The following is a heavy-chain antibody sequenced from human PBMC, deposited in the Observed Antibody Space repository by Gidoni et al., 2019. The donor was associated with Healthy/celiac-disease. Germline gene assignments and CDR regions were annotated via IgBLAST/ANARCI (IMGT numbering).Heavy chain of an antibody. CDR1: GGSISSSSYY. CDR2: IYYSGST. Sequence: HLQLQESGPGLVKPSDTLSLTCTVSGGSISSSSYYWGWLRQPPGKGLEWIGGIYYSGSTSYNPSLKNRVTISVDASKNQFSLKLRSVAAADTAVYYCAGQPPGQEGFDPWGQGTLVTVSS. J-gene: IGHJ5*02. D-gene: IGHD3-10*01. V-gene: IGHV4-39*01. CDR3: AGQPPGQEGFDP.